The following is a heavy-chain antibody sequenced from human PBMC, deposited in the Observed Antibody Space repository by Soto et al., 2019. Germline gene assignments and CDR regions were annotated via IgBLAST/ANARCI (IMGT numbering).Heavy chain of an antibody. J-gene: IGHJ6*02. Sequence: QVQLQQWGAGLLKPSETLSLTCAIYGGSFSDYYWTWIRQPPGKGLEWIGEINHSGSTNYNPSLKSRATTSLDTSKTQFSLKLSSVTAAAPAVYSSARGEAHSGTHLNVWGQGTTVTVSS. CDR2: INHSGST. D-gene: IGHD3-10*01. CDR1: GGSFSDYY. CDR3: ARGEAHSGTHLNV. V-gene: IGHV4-34*01.